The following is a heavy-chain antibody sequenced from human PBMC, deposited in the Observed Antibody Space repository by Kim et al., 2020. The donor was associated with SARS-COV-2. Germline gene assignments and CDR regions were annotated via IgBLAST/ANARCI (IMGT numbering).Heavy chain of an antibody. V-gene: IGHV1-2*02. CDR2: T. J-gene: IGHJ4*02. D-gene: IGHD6-6*01. Sequence: TNYAQKLQGRVTMTRDTSISTVYMEMSSRRSDDTAVYFCARAGSSSPYKLWGQGTLVTVSS. CDR3: ARAGSSSPYKL.